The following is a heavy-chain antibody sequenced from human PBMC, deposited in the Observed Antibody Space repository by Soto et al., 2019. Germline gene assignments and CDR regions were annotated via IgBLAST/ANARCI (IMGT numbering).Heavy chain of an antibody. V-gene: IGHV3-23*01. CDR2: ISGSGGST. CDR3: AKDRTLSSY. CDR1: GFTLSSHA. D-gene: IGHD6-6*01. Sequence: GRSLRLSCAASGFTLSSHAMSWVRQAPGKGLEWVSAISGSGGSTYYADSVKGRFTISRDNSKNTLYLQMNSLRAEDTAVYYCAKDRTLSSYWGQGTLVTVSS. J-gene: IGHJ4*02.